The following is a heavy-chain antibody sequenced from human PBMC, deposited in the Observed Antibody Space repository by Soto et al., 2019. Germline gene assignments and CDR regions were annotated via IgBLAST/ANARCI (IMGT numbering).Heavy chain of an antibody. J-gene: IGHJ4*02. D-gene: IGHD6-19*01. CDR2: INSGGTT. Sequence: EVQLLESGGGLGQPGGSLRLSCEASGFPFSTNAMGWVRQTPGKGLNWVSTINSGGTTYYADSVRGRFFISRDNSKNTMYLQMNSLRAEDTAVYFCAKSNSGWYFWYDWGQGTLVTVSS. CDR1: GFPFSTNA. V-gene: IGHV3-23*01. CDR3: AKSNSGWYFWYD.